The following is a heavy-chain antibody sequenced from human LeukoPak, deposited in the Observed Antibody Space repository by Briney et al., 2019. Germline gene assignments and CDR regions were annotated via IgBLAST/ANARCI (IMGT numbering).Heavy chain of an antibody. CDR2: IKPNGGDT. J-gene: IGHJ4*02. CDR3: AGGDEWELAVDF. D-gene: IGHD1-26*01. V-gene: IGHV1-2*02. CDR1: GYSFSGYY. Sequence: GASVKLSCKASGYSFSGYYRNWVRQPPGQGLEWMGWIKPNGGDTNYPQKFRGRITMTRDTSISTVYMELKSLTSEDTAVYYCAGGDEWELAVDFWGQGNLITASS.